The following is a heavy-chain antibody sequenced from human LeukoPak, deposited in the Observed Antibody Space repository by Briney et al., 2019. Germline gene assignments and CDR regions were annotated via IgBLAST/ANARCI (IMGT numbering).Heavy chain of an antibody. Sequence: GGSLRLSCAASGFTFSSYGMSWVRQAPGKGLEWVSAISGSGGSTYYADSVKGRFTISRGNSKNTLYLQMNSLRAEDTAVYYCARGGYSYGFPTGDLDYWGQGTLVTVSS. J-gene: IGHJ4*02. D-gene: IGHD5-18*01. CDR3: ARGGYSYGFPTGDLDY. V-gene: IGHV3-23*01. CDR2: ISGSGGST. CDR1: GFTFSSYG.